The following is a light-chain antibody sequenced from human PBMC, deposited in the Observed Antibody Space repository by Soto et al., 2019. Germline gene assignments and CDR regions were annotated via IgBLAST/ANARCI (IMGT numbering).Light chain of an antibody. CDR1: SSDVGGYNY. V-gene: IGLV2-11*01. CDR2: DVN. Sequence: QSALTQPRSVSGSPGQSVTISCTGTSSDVGGYNYVSWYQQHPGKAPKLMTYDVNKRPSGVPDRFSGSKSGNTASLTISGLQAEDEADYYCCSYAGSYTLVFGTGTKVTVL. J-gene: IGLJ1*01. CDR3: CSYAGSYTLV.